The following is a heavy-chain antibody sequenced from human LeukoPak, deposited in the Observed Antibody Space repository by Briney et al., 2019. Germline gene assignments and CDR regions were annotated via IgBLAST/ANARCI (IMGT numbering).Heavy chain of an antibody. V-gene: IGHV3-30-3*01. D-gene: IGHD2-15*01. CDR1: GFTFSSYA. Sequence: GGSLRLSCAASGFTFSSYAMHWVRQAPGKGLEWVAVISYDGSNKYYADSVKGRFTISRDNSKNTLYLQMNSLRAEDTAVYYCARDLGCSGGSCYTDYWGQGTLVTVSS. CDR3: ARDLGCSGGSCYTDY. J-gene: IGHJ4*02. CDR2: ISYDGSNK.